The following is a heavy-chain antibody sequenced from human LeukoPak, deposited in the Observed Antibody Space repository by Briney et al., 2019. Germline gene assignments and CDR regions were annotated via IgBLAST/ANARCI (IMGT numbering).Heavy chain of an antibody. Sequence: GSLRLSCAASGFTFSSYAMSWVRQAPGKGLEWVSAISGSGGSTYYADSVKGRFTISRDNSKNTLYLQMNSLRAEDTAVYYCAKDPQGGLRYFDWSYNWFDPWGQGTLVTVSS. V-gene: IGHV3-23*01. CDR1: GFTFSSYA. CDR2: ISGSGGST. CDR3: AKDPQGGLRYFDWSYNWFDP. D-gene: IGHD3-9*01. J-gene: IGHJ5*02.